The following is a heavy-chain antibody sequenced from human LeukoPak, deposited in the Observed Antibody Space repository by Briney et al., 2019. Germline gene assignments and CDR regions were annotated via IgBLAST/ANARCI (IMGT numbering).Heavy chain of an antibody. D-gene: IGHD3-10*01. J-gene: IGHJ4*02. CDR2: IYQSGTT. V-gene: IGHV4-4*02. Sequence: SETLSLTCAVSGGSISSSDWWNWVRQAPGKGLEWIGEIYQSGTTNYNPSLKSRVTISIDKSKNQFSLKLSSVTAADTAVYYCARSYYYGSGTYCLDYWGQGTLVTVSS. CDR1: GGSISSSDW. CDR3: ARSYYYGSGTYCLDY.